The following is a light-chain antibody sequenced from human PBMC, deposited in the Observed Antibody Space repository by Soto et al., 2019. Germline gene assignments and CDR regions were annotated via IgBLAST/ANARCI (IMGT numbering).Light chain of an antibody. Sequence: QSALAQPASVSGSPGQSIAISCTGSSSDVCSNNYVSWYQQDPGKAPKLIIYDVSSRPSGVSDRFSGSKSGNTASLTISGLRAEDEADYFCSSQTRSNTPVFGGGTKVTVL. CDR1: SSDVCSNNY. CDR2: DVS. J-gene: IGLJ2*01. CDR3: SSQTRSNTPV. V-gene: IGLV2-14*01.